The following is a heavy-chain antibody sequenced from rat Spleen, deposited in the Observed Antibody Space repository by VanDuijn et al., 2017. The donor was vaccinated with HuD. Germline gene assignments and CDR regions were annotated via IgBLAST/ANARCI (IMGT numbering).Heavy chain of an antibody. CDR3: ATDRSSYIYYYVMDA. V-gene: IGHV5-19*01. CDR2: ISPSGGST. D-gene: IGHD1-2*01. J-gene: IGHJ4*01. CDR1: GFTFSNYG. Sequence: EVQLVESGGGLVQPGRSLKLSCAASGFTFSNYGMHWIRQAPTQGLEWVASISPSGGSTYYRDSVKGRFTISRDNAKSTLYLQMDSLRSEDTATYYCATDRSSYIYYYVMDAWGQGASVTVSS.